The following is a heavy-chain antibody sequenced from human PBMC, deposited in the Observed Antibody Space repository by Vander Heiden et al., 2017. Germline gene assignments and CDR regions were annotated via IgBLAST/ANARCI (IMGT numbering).Heavy chain of an antibody. Sequence: QVQLVESGGGVVQPGRSLRLSCTVSGFTFSRYAMHWVRQAPGKGLEWVGVIYSDGSKKYYADPVKGRFTISRDNFRNMLYLQINSLRADDTGVYYCARDGPNWNSDYWGQGTLVTVSS. D-gene: IGHD1-1*01. CDR2: IYSDGSKK. CDR1: GFTFSRYA. CDR3: ARDGPNWNSDY. J-gene: IGHJ4*02. V-gene: IGHV3-33*01.